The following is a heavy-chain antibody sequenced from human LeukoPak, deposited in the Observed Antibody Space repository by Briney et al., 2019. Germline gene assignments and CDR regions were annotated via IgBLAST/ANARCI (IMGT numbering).Heavy chain of an antibody. J-gene: IGHJ4*02. D-gene: IGHD1-26*01. Sequence: GGSLRLSCAASGFTFSSYGMHWVRQAPGKGLEWVAVISYDGSNKYYADSVKGRFTISRDNSKNTLYLQMNSLRAEDTAVYYCAKDSTHSGSYGYWGQGTLVTVSS. CDR1: GFTFSSYG. CDR3: AKDSTHSGSYGY. CDR2: ISYDGSNK. V-gene: IGHV3-30*18.